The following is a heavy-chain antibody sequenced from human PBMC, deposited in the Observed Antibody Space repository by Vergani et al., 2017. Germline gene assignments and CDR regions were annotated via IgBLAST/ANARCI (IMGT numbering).Heavy chain of an antibody. CDR2: IYTSGST. J-gene: IGHJ4*02. Sequence: QVQLQESGPGLVKPSETLSLTCTVSGGSISSYYWSWSRQPAGEGLEWIGRIYTSGSTNYNPSLKSRVTMSVDTSKNQFSRKLSSVTAADTAVYYCARGEGLSGSYYVYWGQGTLVTVSA. V-gene: IGHV4-4*07. CDR1: GGSISSYY. CDR3: ARGEGLSGSYYVY. D-gene: IGHD1-26*01.